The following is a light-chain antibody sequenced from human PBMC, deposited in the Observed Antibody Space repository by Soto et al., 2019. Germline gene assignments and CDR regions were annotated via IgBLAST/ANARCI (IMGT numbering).Light chain of an antibody. CDR1: QDISNY. Sequence: DIQMTQSPSSLSASVGDRVTITCRASQDISNYLNWYQQKPGKAPKLLIYDASNLETGVPSRFSGSGSGTDFTFTISSLQPEDIATYYCQQYGNLPLTFGGGTKVDIK. CDR3: QQYGNLPLT. CDR2: DAS. J-gene: IGKJ4*01. V-gene: IGKV1-33*01.